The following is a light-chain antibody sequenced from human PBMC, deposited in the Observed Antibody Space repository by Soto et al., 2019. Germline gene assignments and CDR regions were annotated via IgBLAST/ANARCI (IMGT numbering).Light chain of an antibody. CDR1: SSNIGNNY. J-gene: IGLJ3*02. V-gene: IGLV1-47*01. CDR3: ATCEDNLTART. Sequence: QSVLIQPPSASGTPGQRVTVSCSGSSSNIGNNYVYWFQQLPGPAPKLLIFMDSERPSGVPDRISGSKSGTSASLAISGLQSEDEPVYYCATCEDNLTARTFCGGTTLTVL. CDR2: MDS.